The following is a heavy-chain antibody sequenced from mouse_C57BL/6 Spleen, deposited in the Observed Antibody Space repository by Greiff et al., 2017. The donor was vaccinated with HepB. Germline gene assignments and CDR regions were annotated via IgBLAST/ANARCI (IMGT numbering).Heavy chain of an antibody. CDR1: GFTFSSYA. D-gene: IGHD1-1*01. J-gene: IGHJ1*03. CDR2: ISDGGSYT. Sequence: EVKVVESGGGLVKPGGSLKLSCAASGFTFSSYAMSWVRQTPEKRLEWVATISDGGSYTYYPDNVKGRFTISRDNAKNNLYLQMSHLKSEGTAMYYCASLVASYWYFDVWGTGTTVTVSS. V-gene: IGHV5-4*03. CDR3: ASLVASYWYFDV.